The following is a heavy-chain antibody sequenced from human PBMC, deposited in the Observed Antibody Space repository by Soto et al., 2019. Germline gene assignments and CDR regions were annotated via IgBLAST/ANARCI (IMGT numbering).Heavy chain of an antibody. CDR3: AREPDSTGGLYFDY. Sequence: EVQLVEYGGGLVQPGGSLRLSCVASGFTFNSYSMNWVRQAPGKGLEWVSYIRDSGSIVYYADSVQGRFSISRDNGKSSLFLQMNSLRDEDTAVYYCAREPDSTGGLYFDYWGQGVVVTVSS. CDR1: GFTFNSYS. J-gene: IGHJ4*02. CDR2: IRDSGSIV. V-gene: IGHV3-48*02. D-gene: IGHD7-27*01.